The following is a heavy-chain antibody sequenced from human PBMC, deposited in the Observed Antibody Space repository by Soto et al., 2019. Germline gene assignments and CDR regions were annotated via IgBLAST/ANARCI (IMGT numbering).Heavy chain of an antibody. V-gene: IGHV1-18*01. CDR2: INAYNGNT. Sequence: ASVKVSCKASGYTFTSYGISWVRQAPGQGLEWMGWINAYNGNTNYAQKIQGRVTMTRDTSTSTVYMELSSLRSEDTAVYYCARDGPIIAAAGSAFDIWGQGTMVTVSS. J-gene: IGHJ3*02. CDR1: GYTFTSYG. D-gene: IGHD6-13*01. CDR3: ARDGPIIAAAGSAFDI.